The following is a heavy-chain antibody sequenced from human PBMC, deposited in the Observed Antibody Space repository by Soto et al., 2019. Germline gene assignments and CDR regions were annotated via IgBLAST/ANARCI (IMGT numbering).Heavy chain of an antibody. CDR2: IFPKFGTT. V-gene: IGHV1-69*01. J-gene: IGHJ6*02. Sequence: QVQLVQSGAEVKKPGSSVKVSCKASGDTDTNYVISWVRQAPGQGLEWMGGIFPKFGTTYSAQKLQDRLTITADESTSTVYMQLSRLRLDDTAVYYCEAEMPFGKLSVVWGQGTTVTVSS. D-gene: IGHD3-16*02. CDR1: GDTDTNYV. CDR3: EAEMPFGKLSVV.